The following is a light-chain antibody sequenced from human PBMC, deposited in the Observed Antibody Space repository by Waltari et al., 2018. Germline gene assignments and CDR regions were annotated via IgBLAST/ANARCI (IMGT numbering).Light chain of an antibody. CDR2: WAS. CDR3: QQYYSTPNT. V-gene: IGKV4-1*01. J-gene: IGKJ2*01. Sequence: DIVVTQSPDSLAVSLGERATMNCKSSQSLLHTNNKNYLAWYQLRPGQPPELLIYWASTRECGVPGRFSGRGYGTDFTLTISGLQAEDVAVYYCQQYYSTPNTFGQGTKLEIK. CDR1: QSLLHTNNKNY.